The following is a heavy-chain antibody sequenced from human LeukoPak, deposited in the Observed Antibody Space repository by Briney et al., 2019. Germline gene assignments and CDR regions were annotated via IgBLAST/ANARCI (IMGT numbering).Heavy chain of an antibody. CDR3: ARDLNMVRGVPGAFDI. J-gene: IGHJ3*02. V-gene: IGHV1-2*02. CDR1: GYTFTGYY. CDR2: INPNSGGT. Sequence: APVKVSCKASGYTFTGYYMHWVRQAPGQGLEWMGWINPNSGGTNYAQKFQGRVTMTRDTSISAAYMELSRLRSDDTAVYYCARDLNMVRGVPGAFDIWGQGTMVTVSS. D-gene: IGHD3-10*01.